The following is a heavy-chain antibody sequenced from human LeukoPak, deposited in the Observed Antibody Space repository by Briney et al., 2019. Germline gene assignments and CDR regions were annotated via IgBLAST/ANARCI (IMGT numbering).Heavy chain of an antibody. V-gene: IGHV1-69*04. CDR3: ARSNVDIVATINWFDP. CDR1: GGTFSSYA. J-gene: IGHJ5*02. Sequence: ASVKVSCKASGGTFSSYAISWVRQAPGQGLEWMGRIIPILGIANYAQKFQGRVTTTADKSTSTAYMELSSLRSEDTAVYYCARSNVDIVATINWFDPWGQGTLVTVSS. D-gene: IGHD5-12*01. CDR2: IIPILGIA.